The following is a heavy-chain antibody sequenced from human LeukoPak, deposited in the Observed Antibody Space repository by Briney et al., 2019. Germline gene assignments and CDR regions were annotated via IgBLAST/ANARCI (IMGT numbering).Heavy chain of an antibody. CDR3: AKGNLQLGQDACDI. J-gene: IGHJ3*02. CDR2: IGPDDAT. D-gene: IGHD5-18*01. Sequence: TGGSLRLSCAASGFSLSGNAVSWVRQAPGKRPEWVAGIGPDDATFYPASVRGRFTISRDTSQNTMYLQMNSLRAEDAALYYCAKGNLQLGQDACDIWGQGTMVTVSS. CDR1: GFSLSGNA. V-gene: IGHV3-23*01.